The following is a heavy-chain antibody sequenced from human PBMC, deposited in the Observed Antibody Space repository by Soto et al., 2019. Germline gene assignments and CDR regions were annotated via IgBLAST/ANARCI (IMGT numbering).Heavy chain of an antibody. CDR3: TRDGDYHNSGTYGYFDY. Sequence: PSQTLSLTCAISGDSVSNNGATWNWIRQSPSRGLEWLGRAYYRSRWIYDYAMSVKSRISINPDTSKNQVSLQLNSVTPADTAVYYCTRDGDYHNSGTYGYFDYWGQGTLVTVSS. CDR2: AYYRSRWIY. D-gene: IGHD3-10*01. CDR1: GDSVSNNGAT. V-gene: IGHV6-1*01. J-gene: IGHJ4*02.